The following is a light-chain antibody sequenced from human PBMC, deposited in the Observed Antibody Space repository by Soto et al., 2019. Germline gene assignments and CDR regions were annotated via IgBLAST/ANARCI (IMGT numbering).Light chain of an antibody. CDR3: QHYKTYHRT. CDR1: QNISRW. Sequence: DIQMTQSPSTLSASVGDIVTITCRASQNISRWLAWYQQKPGKAPKLLIYDVSSFEGGVPSRFSGSGSGTEFTLTISSLQPDDCATYYGQHYKTYHRTFGQGTKVDTK. J-gene: IGKJ1*01. V-gene: IGKV1-5*01. CDR2: DVS.